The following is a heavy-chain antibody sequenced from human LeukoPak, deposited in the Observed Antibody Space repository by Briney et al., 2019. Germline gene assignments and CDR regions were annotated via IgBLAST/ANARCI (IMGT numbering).Heavy chain of an antibody. J-gene: IGHJ4*02. D-gene: IGHD3-22*01. CDR2: IYYSGST. Sequence: SETLSLTCTVSGGSISSSSYYWGWIRQPPGKGLEWIGSIYYSGSTYYNPSLKSRVTISVDTSKNQFSLKLSSVTAADTAVYYCARQEDPYYDSSGYYYRFDYWSQGTLVTVSS. CDR1: GGSISSSSYY. V-gene: IGHV4-39*01. CDR3: ARQEDPYYDSSGYYYRFDY.